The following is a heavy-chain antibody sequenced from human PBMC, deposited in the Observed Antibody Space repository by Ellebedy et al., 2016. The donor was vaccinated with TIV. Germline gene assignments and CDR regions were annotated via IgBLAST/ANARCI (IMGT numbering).Heavy chain of an antibody. CDR1: GYSFTGYY. V-gene: IGHV1-2*02. CDR2: INPDRGDT. Sequence: AASVKVSCKASGYSFTGYYIHWVRQAPGQGLEWMGWINPDRGDTKYPQSFQVRVSMTRDTSSSTAYMELSGLTSDDTAIYYCAKDRFPYYESSGTTGYIDCWGQGTLVTVSS. D-gene: IGHD3-22*01. CDR3: AKDRFPYYESSGTTGYIDC. J-gene: IGHJ4*02.